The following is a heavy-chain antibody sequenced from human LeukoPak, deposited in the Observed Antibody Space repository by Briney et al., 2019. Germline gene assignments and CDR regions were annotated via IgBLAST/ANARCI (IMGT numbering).Heavy chain of an antibody. CDR1: GFTFSSYW. D-gene: IGHD3-10*02. CDR2: INSDGSST. CDR3: ASMSGVGGAIDY. J-gene: IGHJ4*02. Sequence: PGGSLRLSCAASGFTFSSYWMHWVRQAPGKGLVWVSRINSDGSSTSYADSVKGRFTISRDNAKNTLYLRMNSLRAEDTAVYYCASMSGVGGAIDYWGQGTLVTVSS. V-gene: IGHV3-74*01.